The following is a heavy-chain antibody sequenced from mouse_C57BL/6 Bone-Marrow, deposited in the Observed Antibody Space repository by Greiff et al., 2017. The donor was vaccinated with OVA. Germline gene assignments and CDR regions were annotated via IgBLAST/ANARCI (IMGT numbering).Heavy chain of an antibody. V-gene: IGHV1-18*01. CDR3: ARGYWYFDV. J-gene: IGHJ1*03. CDR2: INPNNGGT. CDR1: GYTFTDYN. Sequence: VQLQQSGPELVKPGASVKIPCKASGYTFTDYNMDWVKQSHGKSLEWIGDINPNNGGTIYNQKFKGKATLTVDKSSSTAYMELRSLTSADTSVYYRARGYWYFDVWDTGTTVTVSS.